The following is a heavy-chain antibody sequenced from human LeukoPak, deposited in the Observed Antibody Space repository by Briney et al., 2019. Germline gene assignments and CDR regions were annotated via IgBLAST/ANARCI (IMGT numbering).Heavy chain of an antibody. D-gene: IGHD6-6*01. V-gene: IGHV4-34*01. Sequence: SETLSLTCAVYGGSFRGYYWSWIRQPPGKGPEWIGEIDHRGSTNYNPSLKSRVTISVDTSKNQFSLKLSSVTAADTAVYFCARRKAVRPRDYYFDYWGQGTLVTVSS. CDR1: GGSFRGYY. CDR3: ARRKAVRPRDYYFDY. CDR2: IDHRGST. J-gene: IGHJ4*02.